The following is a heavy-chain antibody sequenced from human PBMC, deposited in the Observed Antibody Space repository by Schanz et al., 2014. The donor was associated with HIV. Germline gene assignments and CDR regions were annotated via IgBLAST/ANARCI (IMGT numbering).Heavy chain of an antibody. CDR2: IWYDGTNR. CDR3: ASTEYPYTTSSDYYYGMDV. J-gene: IGHJ6*02. D-gene: IGHD6-6*01. CDR1: GFTFRNFG. Sequence: QEQLVESGGGVVQPGKSLRLSWAASGFTFRNFGMHWVRQAPGKGLEWGAVIWYDGTNRDYADSVKGRFTVSRDNSKNMLYLQMNSLRAEDTAVYYCASTEYPYTTSSDYYYGMDVWGQGTTVTVSS. V-gene: IGHV3-33*01.